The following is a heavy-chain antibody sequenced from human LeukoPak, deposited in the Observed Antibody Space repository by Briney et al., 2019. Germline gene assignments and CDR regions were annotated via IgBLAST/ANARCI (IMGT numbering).Heavy chain of an antibody. CDR2: ISSSSYI. J-gene: IGHJ6*02. CDR1: GFTFSSYS. V-gene: IGHV3-21*01. CDR3: ASWAITPYYGMDV. D-gene: IGHD1-14*01. Sequence: GGSLRLSCAASGFTFSSYSTNWVRQAPGKGLEWVSSISSSSYIYYADSVKGRFTISRDNAKNSLYLQMNSLRAEDTAVYYCASWAITPYYGMDVWGQGTTVTVSS.